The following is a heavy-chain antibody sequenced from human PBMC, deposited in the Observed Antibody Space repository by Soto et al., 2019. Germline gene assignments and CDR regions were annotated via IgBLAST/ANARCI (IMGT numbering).Heavy chain of an antibody. CDR2: INAGNGNT. V-gene: IGHV1-3*01. J-gene: IGHJ6*02. CDR1: GYTFTSCA. Sequence: EASVKVSCKASGYTFTSCAIHWVRQSPAQRLEWMGWINAGNGNTKYSQKLQGRVTITRDTSASTAYMELSSLRSEDTAVYYCARDQRRIKIFGVVMHYHGMDVWGQGTTVTVSS. CDR3: ARDQRRIKIFGVVMHYHGMDV. D-gene: IGHD3-3*01.